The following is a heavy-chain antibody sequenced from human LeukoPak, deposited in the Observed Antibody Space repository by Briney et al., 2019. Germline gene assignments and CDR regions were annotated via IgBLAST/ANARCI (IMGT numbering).Heavy chain of an antibody. J-gene: IGHJ4*02. D-gene: IGHD4-17*01. V-gene: IGHV4-34*01. CDR3: AKLSYGDIDY. CDR2: ISHSGST. Sequence: SETLSLTCAVYGGSLSGYYWSWIRQPPGKGLEWIGEISHSGSTNYNPSLKSRVTISVDTSKNQFSLKLSSVTAADTAVYYCAKLSYGDIDYWGQGTLVTVSS. CDR1: GGSLSGYY.